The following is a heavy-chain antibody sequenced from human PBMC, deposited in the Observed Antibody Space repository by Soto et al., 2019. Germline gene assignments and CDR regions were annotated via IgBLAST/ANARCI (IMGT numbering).Heavy chain of an antibody. J-gene: IGHJ4*02. CDR3: ARPYSNSWSPYFDY. Sequence: ASVKVSCKTSGYSFTMYFLHWVRQAPGQRLEWMGWINTGNGDTKYSQQFQGRVTIARDISSSTTYMEVSSLRSEDTAIYYCARPYSNSWSPYFDYWGQGTLVTVSS. CDR1: GYSFTMYF. D-gene: IGHD6-13*01. CDR2: INTGNGDT. V-gene: IGHV1-3*04.